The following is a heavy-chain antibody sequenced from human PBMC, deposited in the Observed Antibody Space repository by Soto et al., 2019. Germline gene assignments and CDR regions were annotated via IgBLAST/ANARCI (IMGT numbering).Heavy chain of an antibody. CDR3: ARGGGSSWYGRYYYYGMDV. D-gene: IGHD6-13*01. V-gene: IGHV3-33*01. Sequence: GGSLRLSCAASGFTFSSYGMHWVRQAPGKGLEWVAVIWYDGSNKYYADSVKGRFTISRDNSKNTLYLQMNSLRAEDTAVYYCARGGGSSWYGRYYYYGMDVWGQGTTVT. CDR1: GFTFSSYG. CDR2: IWYDGSNK. J-gene: IGHJ6*02.